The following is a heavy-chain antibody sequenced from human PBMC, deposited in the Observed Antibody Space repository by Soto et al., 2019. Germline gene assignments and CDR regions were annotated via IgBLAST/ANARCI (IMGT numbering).Heavy chain of an antibody. CDR3: ARLTGNGVDY. D-gene: IGHD7-27*01. J-gene: IGHJ4*02. CDR2: IYYSGST. Sequence: PSETLSLTCTVSGGSISSGGYYWSWIRQHPGKGLEWIGYIYYSGSTYYNPSLKSRVTISVDTSKNQFSLKLSSVTAADTAVYYCARLTGNGVDYWGQGTLVTVSS. CDR1: GGSISSGGYY. V-gene: IGHV4-31*03.